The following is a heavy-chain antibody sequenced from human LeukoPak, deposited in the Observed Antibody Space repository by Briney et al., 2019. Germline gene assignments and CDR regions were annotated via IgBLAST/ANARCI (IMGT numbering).Heavy chain of an antibody. CDR3: ARGYYYGLDV. CDR2: ISSSSNTI. CDR1: GFTFSSYN. Sequence: GGSLRLSCAASGFTFSSYNMNWVRQAPGKGPEWVSYISSSSNTIYYADSVKGRFTISRDNAENSLYLQMNSLRAEDTAVYYCARGYYYGLDVWGKGTTVIVSS. J-gene: IGHJ6*04. D-gene: IGHD1-14*01. V-gene: IGHV3-48*04.